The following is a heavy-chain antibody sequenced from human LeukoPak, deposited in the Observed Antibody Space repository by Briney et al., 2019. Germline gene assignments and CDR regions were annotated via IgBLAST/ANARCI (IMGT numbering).Heavy chain of an antibody. V-gene: IGHV3-53*01. CDR2: IYTGGST. Sequence: GGSLRLSCVASGFTVKTNSMSWVRQAPGKGLEWVSVIYTGGSTYYADSVNGRFTISRDNSKNTLYLQMTSLTAEDTAVYYCASAREYCISSECYDYYQHWGQGTLVSVSS. D-gene: IGHD2-2*01. CDR3: ASAREYCISSECYDYYQH. J-gene: IGHJ1*01. CDR1: GFTVKTNS.